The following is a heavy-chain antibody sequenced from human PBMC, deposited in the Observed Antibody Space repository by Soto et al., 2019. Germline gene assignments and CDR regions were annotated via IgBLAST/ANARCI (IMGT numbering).Heavy chain of an antibody. Sequence: GESLKISCKGSGYKFTTYWIGWVRQMPGKGLEWMAIIYPDDSDSRYSPSFQGQVTISADKSISTAYLQWSSLKASDTAMYYCATFPDRYYDILTGYYAHWGQGTLVTVSS. V-gene: IGHV5-51*01. CDR2: IYPDDSDS. CDR1: GYKFTTYW. J-gene: IGHJ4*02. CDR3: ATFPDRYYDILTGYYAH. D-gene: IGHD3-9*01.